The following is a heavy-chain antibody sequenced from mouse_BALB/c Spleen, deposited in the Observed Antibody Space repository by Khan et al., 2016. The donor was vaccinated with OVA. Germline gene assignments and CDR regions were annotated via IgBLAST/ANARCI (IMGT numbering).Heavy chain of an antibody. Sequence: SGPGLVKPSQSLSLTCTVTGYSITSDYAWNWIRQFPGNKLEWMGYISYRGSTSYNPSLKSRISITRDTSKNQFFLQLNSVTTEDTATYYCAREETTVVDAWFAYWGQGTLVTVSA. CDR1: GYSITSDYA. V-gene: IGHV3-2*02. J-gene: IGHJ3*01. CDR2: ISYRGST. D-gene: IGHD1-1*01. CDR3: AREETTVVDAWFAY.